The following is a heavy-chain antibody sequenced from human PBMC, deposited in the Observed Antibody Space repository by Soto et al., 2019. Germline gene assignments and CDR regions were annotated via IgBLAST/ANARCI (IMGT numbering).Heavy chain of an antibody. CDR2: IYYSGST. J-gene: IGHJ5*02. D-gene: IGHD5-18*01. CDR1: GGSISSYY. CDR3: AKGTLGYSYRYWFDP. V-gene: IGHV4-59*01. Sequence: AETLSLTCTVSGGSISSYYWSWIRQPPGKGLEWIGYIYYSGSTNYNPSLKSRVTISVDTSKNQFSLKLSAVTAADTAVYYCAKGTLGYSYRYWFDPWGQGTLVTVSS.